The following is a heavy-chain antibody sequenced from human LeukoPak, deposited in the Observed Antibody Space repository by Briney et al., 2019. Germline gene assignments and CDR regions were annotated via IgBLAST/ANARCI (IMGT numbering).Heavy chain of an antibody. CDR1: GGSISSGSYY. J-gene: IGHJ4*02. CDR2: IYTSGST. Sequence: PSETLSLTCTVSGGSISSGSYYWSWIRQPAGKGLEWIGRIYTSGSTYYNPSLKSRVTISVDTSKNQFSLKLSSVTAADTAVYYCARESGYSYGYVDYWGQGTLVTVSS. V-gene: IGHV4-61*02. D-gene: IGHD5-18*01. CDR3: ARESGYSYGYVDY.